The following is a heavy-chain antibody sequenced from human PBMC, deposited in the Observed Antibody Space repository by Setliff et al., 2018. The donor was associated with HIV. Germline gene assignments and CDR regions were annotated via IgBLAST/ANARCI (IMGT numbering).Heavy chain of an antibody. J-gene: IGHJ4*02. V-gene: IGHV1-46*01. D-gene: IGHD6-19*01. CDR3: ATLFSSGWHFDY. CDR2: IYSGGGST. Sequence: ASVKVSCKAPGHTFINYYIHWVRQAPGQGLEWMGIIYSGGGSTNYAQKFQGRITMTSDTSTSTVYMELSSLRSDDTAVYYCATLFSSGWHFDYWGQGTLVTVSS. CDR1: GHTFINYY.